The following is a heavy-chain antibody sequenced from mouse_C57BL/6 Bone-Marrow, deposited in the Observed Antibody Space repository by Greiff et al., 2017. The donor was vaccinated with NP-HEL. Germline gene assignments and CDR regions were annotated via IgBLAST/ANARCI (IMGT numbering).Heavy chain of an antibody. CDR2: ISSGSSTI. J-gene: IGHJ1*03. V-gene: IGHV5-17*01. CDR1: GFTFSDYG. D-gene: IGHD1-1*01. CDR3: ARTTVVATGYFDV. Sequence: EVQRVESGGGLVKPGGSLKLSCAASGFTFSDYGMHWVRQAPEKGLEWVAYISSGSSTIYYADTVKGRFTISRDNAKNTLFLQMTRLRSEDTAMYYCARTTVVATGYFDVWGTGTTVTVSS.